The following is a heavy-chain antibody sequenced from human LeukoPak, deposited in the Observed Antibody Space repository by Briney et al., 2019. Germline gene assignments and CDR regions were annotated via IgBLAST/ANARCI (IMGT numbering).Heavy chain of an antibody. D-gene: IGHD1-26*01. Sequence: GGSLRLSCAASGFTFSSYSMNWVRQAPGKGLEWVSSISSSSYIYYADSVKGRFTISRDNAKNSLYLQMNSLRAEDTAVYYCARDTRGVEGAIFDYWGQGTLVTVSS. CDR2: ISSSSYI. CDR1: GFTFSSYS. CDR3: ARDTRGVEGAIFDY. V-gene: IGHV3-21*01. J-gene: IGHJ4*02.